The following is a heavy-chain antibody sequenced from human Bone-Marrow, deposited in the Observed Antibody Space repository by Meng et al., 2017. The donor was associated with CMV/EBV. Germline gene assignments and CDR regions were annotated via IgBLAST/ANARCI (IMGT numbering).Heavy chain of an antibody. J-gene: IGHJ4*02. CDR3: ARVALQEALYYFDY. CDR2: IYRTGTT. CDR1: HYPIGSGYY. V-gene: IGHV4-38-2*02. D-gene: IGHD4-11*01. Sequence: SETLSLTCTVSHYPIGSGYYWGWIRQSPGKGLEWIGNIYRTGTTYYNPSLKRRVTISVDTSRNQISLQLASVTAADTTVYFCARVALQEALYYFDYWGRGMLVTVSS.